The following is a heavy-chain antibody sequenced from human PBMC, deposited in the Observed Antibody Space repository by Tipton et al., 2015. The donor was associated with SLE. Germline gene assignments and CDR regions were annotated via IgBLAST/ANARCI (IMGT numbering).Heavy chain of an antibody. Sequence: LRLSCEVYGGSLSGYYWSWIRQPPGKGLEWIGYIYYSGSTNYNPSLKSRVTISVDTSKNHFSLKESSVTAADTAVYYCARAEGSWDAFDIWGQGTMVTVSS. CDR1: GGSLSGYY. D-gene: IGHD2-15*01. CDR2: IYYSGST. J-gene: IGHJ3*02. V-gene: IGHV4-59*01. CDR3: ARAEGSWDAFDI.